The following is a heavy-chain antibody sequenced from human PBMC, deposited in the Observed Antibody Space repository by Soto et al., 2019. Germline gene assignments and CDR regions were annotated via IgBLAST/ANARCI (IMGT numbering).Heavy chain of an antibody. D-gene: IGHD3-22*01. CDR2: IYHTGNT. Sequence: SETLSLTCTVSGGSISNSRYYWAWIRQPPGKGLEWIGSIYHTGNTYYNTSLRSRVTISVDTSKNQFSLKLTSVTAADTVVYFCARDYYDSSDYTTNWFDPWGQGTLVTVSS. J-gene: IGHJ5*02. V-gene: IGHV4-39*01. CDR1: GGSISNSRYY. CDR3: ARDYYDSSDYTTNWFDP.